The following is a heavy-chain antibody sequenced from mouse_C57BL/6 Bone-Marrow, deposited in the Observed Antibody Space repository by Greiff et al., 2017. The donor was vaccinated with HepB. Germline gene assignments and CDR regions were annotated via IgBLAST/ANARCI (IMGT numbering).Heavy chain of an antibody. Sequence: EVKLVESEGGLVQPGSSMKLSCTASGFTFSDYYMAWVRQVPEKGLEWVANINYDGSSTYYLDSLKSRFIISRDNAKNILYLQMSSLKSEDTATYYCARVPANWYFDVWGTGTTVTVSS. CDR2: INYDGSST. CDR3: ARVPANWYFDV. D-gene: IGHD3-3*01. J-gene: IGHJ1*03. CDR1: GFTFSDYY. V-gene: IGHV5-16*01.